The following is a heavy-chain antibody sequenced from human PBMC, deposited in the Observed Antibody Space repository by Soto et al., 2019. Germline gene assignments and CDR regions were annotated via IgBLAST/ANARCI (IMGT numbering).Heavy chain of an antibody. CDR3: ARDKRITIFGVVIEGDPTDYYGMDV. V-gene: IGHV4-30-4*01. Sequence: PSETMSLTCTVSGGSISSGDYYWSWHSQPPGKGLEWIGYIYYSGSTYYNPSLKSRVTISVDTSKNQFSLKLSSVTAADTAVYYCARDKRITIFGVVIEGDPTDYYGMDVWGQGTTVTVSS. J-gene: IGHJ6*02. D-gene: IGHD3-3*01. CDR2: IYYSGST. CDR1: GGSISSGDYY.